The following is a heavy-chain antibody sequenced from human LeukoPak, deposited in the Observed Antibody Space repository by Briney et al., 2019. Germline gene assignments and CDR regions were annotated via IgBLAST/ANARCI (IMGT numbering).Heavy chain of an antibody. J-gene: IGHJ4*02. D-gene: IGHD4-17*01. V-gene: IGHV4-30-4*01. CDR1: GGSTSSGNHY. Sequence: SETLSLTCTVSGGSTSSGNHYWSWIRQPPGKGLEWIGYIYYSGNTYYNPSLKSRVTISVDTSKSQFSLKLSSVTAADTAVYYCASFSTVTSDFDYWGQGTLVTVSS. CDR2: IYYSGNT. CDR3: ASFSTVTSDFDY.